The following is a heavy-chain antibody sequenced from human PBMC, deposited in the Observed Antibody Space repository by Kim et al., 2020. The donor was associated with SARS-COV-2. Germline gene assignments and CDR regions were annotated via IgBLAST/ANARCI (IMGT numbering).Heavy chain of an antibody. D-gene: IGHD2-21*01. CDR3: AKEFEAYCGADCLRSGLDY. J-gene: IGHJ4*02. V-gene: IGHV3-23*01. Sequence: GRFTISRDNPKNSLYLQMNSLRDEYTAVYYCAKEFEAYCGADCLRSGLDYWGQGTLVTVSS.